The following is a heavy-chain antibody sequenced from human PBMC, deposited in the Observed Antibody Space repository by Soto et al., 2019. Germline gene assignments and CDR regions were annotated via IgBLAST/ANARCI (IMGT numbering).Heavy chain of an antibody. CDR2: IIPIFGTA. CDR1: GGTFSSYA. D-gene: IGHD6-19*01. V-gene: IGHV1-69*13. J-gene: IGHJ6*02. Sequence: GASVKVSCKASGGTFSSYAISWVRQAPGQGLEWMGGIIPIFGTANYAQKFQDRVTITADESTSTAYMELSSLRSEDTAVYYCAVVLSSGWYHYYGMDVWGQGTTVTVSS. CDR3: AVVLSSGWYHYYGMDV.